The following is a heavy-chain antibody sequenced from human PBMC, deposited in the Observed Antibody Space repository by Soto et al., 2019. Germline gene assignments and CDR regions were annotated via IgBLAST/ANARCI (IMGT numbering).Heavy chain of an antibody. CDR3: ARETRFPHTAMVHSKVY. V-gene: IGHV4-30-4*01. Sequence: SETLSLTCTVSGGSISSGDYYWSWIRQPPGKGLEWIRYIYYSGSTYYNPSLKSRVTISVDTSKNQFSLKLSSVTAADTAVYYCARETRFPHTAMVHSKVYWGQGTLVTVSS. CDR2: IYYSGST. CDR1: GGSISSGDYY. D-gene: IGHD5-18*01. J-gene: IGHJ4*02.